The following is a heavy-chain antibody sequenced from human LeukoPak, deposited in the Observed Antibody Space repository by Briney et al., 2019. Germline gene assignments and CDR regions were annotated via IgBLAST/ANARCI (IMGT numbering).Heavy chain of an antibody. D-gene: IGHD3-22*01. CDR2: IYSGGST. CDR3: ARVDYYDSSYFDY. J-gene: IGHJ4*02. Sequence: PGGSLRLSCAASGFTVSSNYMSWVRQAPGKGLEWAPVIYSGGSTYYADSVKGRFTISRDNSKNTLYLQMNSLRAEDTAVYYCARVDYYDSSYFDYWGQGTLVTVSS. CDR1: GFTVSSNY. V-gene: IGHV3-53*01.